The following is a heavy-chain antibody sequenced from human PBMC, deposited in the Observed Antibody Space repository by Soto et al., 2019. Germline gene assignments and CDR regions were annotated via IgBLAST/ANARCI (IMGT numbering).Heavy chain of an antibody. V-gene: IGHV4-31*03. CDR3: ARGYSGYDYNFDY. Sequence: TSETLYLTCSFSCVVTFSGSYYWSWIRQRPGKGLECLGYIFNSGSAYYNPSLRSRVTISIDTSKDEFSLTLSSVTAADTAVYFCARGYSGYDYNFDYWGQGISVTVSS. J-gene: IGHJ4*02. CDR1: CVVTFSGSYY. D-gene: IGHD5-12*01. CDR2: IFNSGSA.